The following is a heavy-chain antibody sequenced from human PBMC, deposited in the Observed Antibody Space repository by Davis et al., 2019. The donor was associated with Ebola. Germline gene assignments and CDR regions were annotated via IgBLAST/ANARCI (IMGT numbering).Heavy chain of an antibody. CDR1: GGPFSSYY. CDR2: IYYSGST. J-gene: IGHJ4*02. Sequence: MPSDTLSLTCTVLGGPFSSYYWSWIRQPPGKGLEWIGYIYYSGSTNYNPSLKSRVTISVDTSKNQFSLKLSSVTAADTAVYYCARHVPDSGSYYGVYYFDYWGQGTLVTVSS. D-gene: IGHD1-26*01. CDR3: ARHVPDSGSYYGVYYFDY. V-gene: IGHV4-59*08.